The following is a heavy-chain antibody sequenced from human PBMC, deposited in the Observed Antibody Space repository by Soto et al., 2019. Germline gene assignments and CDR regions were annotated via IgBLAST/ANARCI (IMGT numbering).Heavy chain of an antibody. D-gene: IGHD3-10*01. Sequence: EVQLVESGGGLVQPGRSLRLSCAASGFTFSSYEMNWVRQAPGKGLEWVSYISSSGSTIYYADSVKGRFTISRDNAKNSLYLQMNSLRAEDTAVYYCARLWFGELAVYWGQGTLVTVSS. CDR3: ARLWFGELAVY. V-gene: IGHV3-48*03. CDR1: GFTFSSYE. J-gene: IGHJ4*02. CDR2: ISSSGSTI.